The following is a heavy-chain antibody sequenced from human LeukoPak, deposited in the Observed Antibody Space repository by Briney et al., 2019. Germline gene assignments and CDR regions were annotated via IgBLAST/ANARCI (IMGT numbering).Heavy chain of an antibody. CDR3: ASLRDILAGPKGYFDL. J-gene: IGHJ2*01. CDR1: GGSLSSYY. Sequence: SETLSLTCTVSGGSLSSYYWSWIRQPPGKGLEWIGYTYYSGSTNYNPSLKSRVTISVDTSKNQFSLKLSSVTAADTAVYYCASLRDILAGPKGYFDLWGRSTLVTVSS. D-gene: IGHD3-9*01. V-gene: IGHV4-59*01. CDR2: TYYSGST.